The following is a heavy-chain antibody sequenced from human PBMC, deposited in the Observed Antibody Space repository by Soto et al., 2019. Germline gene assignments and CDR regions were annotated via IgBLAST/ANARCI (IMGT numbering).Heavy chain of an antibody. CDR2: INWNGGST. V-gene: IGHV3-20*04. J-gene: IGHJ3*02. CDR3: ARGDYYDTSGPFSDAFDI. CDR1: GFTFDDYG. Sequence: GGSLRLSCAASGFTFDDYGMSWVRQAPGKGLEWVSGINWNGGSTGYADSVKGRFTISRDNAKNSLYLQMNSLRAEDTAVYYCARGDYYDTSGPFSDAFDIWGQGTMVTVSS. D-gene: IGHD3-22*01.